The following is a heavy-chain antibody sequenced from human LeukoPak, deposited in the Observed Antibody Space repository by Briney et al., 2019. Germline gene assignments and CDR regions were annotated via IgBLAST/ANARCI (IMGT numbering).Heavy chain of an antibody. CDR3: ARHSSGNLQPFDS. V-gene: IGHV3-23*01. Sequence: GGSLRLSCAAAGFTFNNYAMTWVRQAPGKGLEWVSGLSGSGINTHYTDSVKGRFTISRDNSKNTMYLQMNSLRAEDTGVYYCARHSSGNLQPFDSWGQGTLVTVSS. J-gene: IGHJ4*02. D-gene: IGHD3-22*01. CDR1: GFTFNNYA. CDR2: LSGSGINT.